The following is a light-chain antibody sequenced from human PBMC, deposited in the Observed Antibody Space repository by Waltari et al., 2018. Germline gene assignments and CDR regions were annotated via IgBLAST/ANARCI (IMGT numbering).Light chain of an antibody. J-gene: IGKJ2*01. CDR2: DAS. Sequence: DIQLTQSPSSLSAAVGDRVTITCQATQDITTSLSWFQQKPGKAPQLLIYDASRLQAGVPSRFSGTGSGTDFSFTITSLQPEDYATYYCQHYHSLPYTFGRGTKLQIK. CDR1: QDITTS. CDR3: QHYHSLPYT. V-gene: IGKV1-33*01.